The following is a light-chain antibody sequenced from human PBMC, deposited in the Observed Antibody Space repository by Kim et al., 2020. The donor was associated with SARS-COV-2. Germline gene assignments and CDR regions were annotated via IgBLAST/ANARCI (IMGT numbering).Light chain of an antibody. CDR3: QQYNSFLYT. Sequence: DIQMTQSPSTLSASVGDRVTMTCRASQSMSTSLAWYQQKPGKAPKLLIYDASTLKSGVPSRFSGSASGTEFTPTISSVQPDDFGTYYCQQYNSFLYTFGQGTKLEI. CDR2: DAS. V-gene: IGKV1-5*01. CDR1: QSMSTS. J-gene: IGKJ2*01.